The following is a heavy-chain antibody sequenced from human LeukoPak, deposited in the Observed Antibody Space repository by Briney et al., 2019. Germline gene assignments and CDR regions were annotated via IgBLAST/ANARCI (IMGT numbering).Heavy chain of an antibody. CDR1: GFTFSDYW. CDR2: INQNGGEK. D-gene: IGHD6-13*01. V-gene: IGHV3-7*01. CDR3: ARDGTAAGLYFNL. Sequence: GGSLRLSCAVSGFTFSDYWMNWVRQAPGKGLEWVASINQNGGEKSYVDSVKGRFTISRDNPKNSLYLQMSSLRAEDTAVYYCARDGTAAGLYFNLWGQGTLVTVSS. J-gene: IGHJ4*01.